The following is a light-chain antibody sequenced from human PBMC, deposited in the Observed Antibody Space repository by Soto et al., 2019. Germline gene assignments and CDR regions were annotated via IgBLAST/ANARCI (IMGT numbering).Light chain of an antibody. Sequence: EIVLTQSPATLSLSPGERATLSCRASQSFSNNLAWYQQKPGQAPRLLIYDSSTRATGIPPRFSGSGSGTDFTLTISSLEPADFAVYYCRQRGDWPRTFGQGTKVEIK. V-gene: IGKV3-11*01. CDR3: RQRGDWPRT. J-gene: IGKJ1*01. CDR2: DSS. CDR1: QSFSNN.